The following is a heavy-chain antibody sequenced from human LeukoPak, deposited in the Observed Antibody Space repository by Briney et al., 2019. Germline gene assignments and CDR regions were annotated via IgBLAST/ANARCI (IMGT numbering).Heavy chain of an antibody. CDR3: ARDIKWLPFDY. CDR1: GGTFSSYA. J-gene: IGHJ4*02. CDR2: IIPIFGTA. V-gene: IGHV1-69*13. Sequence: SVKVSCKASGGTFSSYAISWVRQAPGQGLEWMGGIIPIFGTANYAQKFQGRVTITADESTSTAYMELSSLRSDDTAVYYCARDIKWLPFDYWGQGTLVTVSS. D-gene: IGHD5-24*01.